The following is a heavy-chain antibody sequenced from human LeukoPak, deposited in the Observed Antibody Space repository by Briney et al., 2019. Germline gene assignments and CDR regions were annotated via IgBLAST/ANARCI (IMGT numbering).Heavy chain of an antibody. V-gene: IGHV3-30*04. CDR3: ARGLIAFDFDY. CDR2: ISHDVKTT. CDR1: GFSFSDSV. J-gene: IGHJ4*02. D-gene: IGHD2/OR15-2a*01. Sequence: PGGSLRLSCVASGFSFSDSVIHWVRQAPGKGLEWVAVISHDVKTTYYADSAKGRFTISRDNSKNTLYLQMNSLRAEDTAVYYCARGLIAFDFDYWGQGTLVTVSS.